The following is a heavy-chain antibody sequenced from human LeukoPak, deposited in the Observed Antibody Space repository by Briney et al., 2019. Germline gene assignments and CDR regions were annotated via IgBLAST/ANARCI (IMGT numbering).Heavy chain of an antibody. J-gene: IGHJ4*02. V-gene: IGHV3-9*01. CDR3: AKSVGAGHFDY. D-gene: IGHD3-10*01. CDR1: GFTFDDYA. CDR2: INWNSGRI. Sequence: GGSLRLSCAASGFTFDDYAMHWVRQAPGKGLEWVSSINWNSGRIGYADSVKGRFTISRDNAKNSLYLQMNTLRPEDTALYYCAKSVGAGHFDYWGQGTLVTVSP.